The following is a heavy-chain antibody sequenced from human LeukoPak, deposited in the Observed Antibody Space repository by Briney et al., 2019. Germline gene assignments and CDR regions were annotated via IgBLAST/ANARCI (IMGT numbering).Heavy chain of an antibody. Sequence: GESLKISCKGSGYSFISYWIGWVRQMPGKGLEWMGIIYPGDSDTRYSPSFQGQVTISADKSINTAYLQWSSLKASDTAMYYCARHGSGILRFLEWLFPIDYWGQGTLVTVSS. CDR2: IYPGDSDT. J-gene: IGHJ4*02. D-gene: IGHD3-3*01. CDR3: ARHGSGILRFLEWLFPIDY. V-gene: IGHV5-51*01. CDR1: GYSFISYW.